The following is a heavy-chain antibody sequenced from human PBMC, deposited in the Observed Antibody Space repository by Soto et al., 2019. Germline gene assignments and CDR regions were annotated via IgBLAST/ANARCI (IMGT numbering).Heavy chain of an antibody. V-gene: IGHV2-5*01. J-gene: IGHJ4*02. CDR1: GFSLSTSGVG. CDR3: AHDYGGNFYFDY. Sequence: SGPTLVNPTQTLTLTCTFSGFSLSTSGVGVGWIRQPPGKALEWLALIYWNDDKRYSPSLKSRLTITKDTSKTQVVLTMTNMDPVDTATYYCAHDYGGNFYFDYWGQGTLVTVSS. CDR2: IYWNDDK. D-gene: IGHD4-17*01.